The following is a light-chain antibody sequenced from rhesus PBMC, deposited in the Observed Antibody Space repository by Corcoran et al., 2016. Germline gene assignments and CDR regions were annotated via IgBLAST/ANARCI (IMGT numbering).Light chain of an antibody. CDR2: AAS. V-gene: IGKV1-36*02. Sequence: DIQMTQSPSSLSASVGDSVTITCRASQGICDYLSWYQQKPGKAPKRLIYAASSLESGVPSRFSGSGSVTDFTLTISRLMPEDFEAYYCLQGDSTPCTFGPGTKLDIK. CDR1: QGICDY. CDR3: LQGDSTPCT. J-gene: IGKJ3*01.